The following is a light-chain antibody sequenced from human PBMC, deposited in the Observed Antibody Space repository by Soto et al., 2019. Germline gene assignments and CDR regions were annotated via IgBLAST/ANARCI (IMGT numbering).Light chain of an antibody. CDR3: QQYNAYPWT. CDR2: DAS. CDR1: QGISSY. Sequence: DIQLTQSPSFLSASVGDRVTITCRASQGISSYLAWYQQKPGKAPKLLIYDASSLESGVPSRFSGSGSGTEFTLTISSLQPEDFATYYCQQYNAYPWTFGQGTKVDIK. V-gene: IGKV1-9*01. J-gene: IGKJ1*01.